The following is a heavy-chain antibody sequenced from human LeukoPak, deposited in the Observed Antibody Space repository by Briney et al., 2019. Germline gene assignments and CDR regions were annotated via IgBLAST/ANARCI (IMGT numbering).Heavy chain of an antibody. CDR2: INPNSGGT. J-gene: IGHJ5*02. D-gene: IGHD3-22*01. V-gene: IGHV1-2*02. CDR1: GYTFTGYY. CDR3: ARETYYYDRSGLGAFDP. Sequence: ASVKVSCKASGYTFTGYYMHWVRQAPGQGLEWMGWINPNSGGTNYAQKFQGRVTMTRDTSISTAYMELSRLRSDDTAVYYCARETYYYDRSGLGAFDPWGQGTLVTVSS.